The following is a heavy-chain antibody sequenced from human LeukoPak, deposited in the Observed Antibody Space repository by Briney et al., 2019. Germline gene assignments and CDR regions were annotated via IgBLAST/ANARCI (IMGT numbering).Heavy chain of an antibody. J-gene: IGHJ5*02. CDR2: ISGRGDST. D-gene: IGHD3-22*01. V-gene: IGHV3-23*01. CDR1: GFTFSSYA. Sequence: GGSLRLSCAASGFTFSSYAMSWVRQAPGKGLEWVSGISGRGDSTYDADSVKGRFTISRDNSKNTLYLQMNSLRAEDTAVYYCAKDQNGYDKPADHWGQGTLVTVSS. CDR3: AKDQNGYDKPADH.